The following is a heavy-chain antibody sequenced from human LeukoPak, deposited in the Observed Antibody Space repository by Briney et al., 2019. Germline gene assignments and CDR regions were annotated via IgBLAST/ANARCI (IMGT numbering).Heavy chain of an antibody. CDR1: GYTFSGYY. D-gene: IGHD1-26*01. CDR3: ARDPVVGALGGYFDY. J-gene: IGHJ4*02. V-gene: IGHV1-2*02. Sequence: GASVKVSCKASGYTFSGYYIHWVRQAPGQGLEWMGWINPNSGGTNYAQKFQGGVTMTRDTSISTAYLELSRLRSDDTAVYFCARDPVVGALGGYFDYWGQGTLVTVSS. CDR2: INPNSGGT.